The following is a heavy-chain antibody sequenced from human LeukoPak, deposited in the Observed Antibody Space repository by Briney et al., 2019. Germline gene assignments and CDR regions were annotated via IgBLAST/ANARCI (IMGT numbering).Heavy chain of an antibody. CDR1: GGSFSGYY. Sequence: SETLSLTCAVYGGSFSGYYWSWIRQPPGKGLEWIGEINHSGSTNYNPSPKSRVTISVDTSKNQFSLKLSSVTAADTAVYYCARGGLEQWLAVFDYWGQGTLVTVSS. J-gene: IGHJ4*02. D-gene: IGHD6-19*01. CDR3: ARGGLEQWLAVFDY. V-gene: IGHV4-34*01. CDR2: INHSGST.